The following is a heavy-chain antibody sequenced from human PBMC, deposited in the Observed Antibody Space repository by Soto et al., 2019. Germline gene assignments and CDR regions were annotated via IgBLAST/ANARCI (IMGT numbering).Heavy chain of an antibody. CDR3: ARVSSYCSGGSCYPAYFDY. CDR1: GGTFSSYA. Sequence: GASVKVSCKASGGTFSSYAISWVRQAPGQGLEWMGGIIPIFGTANYAQKFQGRVTITADESTSTAYMELSSLRSEDTAVYYCARVSSYCSGGSCYPAYFDYWGQGTLVTVS. D-gene: IGHD2-15*01. J-gene: IGHJ4*02. CDR2: IIPIFGTA. V-gene: IGHV1-69*13.